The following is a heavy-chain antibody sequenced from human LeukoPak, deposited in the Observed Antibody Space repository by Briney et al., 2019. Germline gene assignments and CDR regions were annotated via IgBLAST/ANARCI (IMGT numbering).Heavy chain of an antibody. J-gene: IGHJ3*01. D-gene: IGHD6-6*01. Sequence: GGSLRLSCAASEFTFSSHFMNWVRQAPGKGLEWVSAIGSSGSSVLYADSLKGRITISRDNAKNSLYLQMRSLRPEDTAVYYCARERYSRSSHDALDLWGRGTMVSVSS. CDR3: ARERYSRSSHDALDL. V-gene: IGHV3-21*01. CDR1: EFTFSSHF. CDR2: IGSSGSSV.